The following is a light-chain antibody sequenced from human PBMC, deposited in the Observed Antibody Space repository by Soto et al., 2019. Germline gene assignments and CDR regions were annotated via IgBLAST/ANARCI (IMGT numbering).Light chain of an antibody. V-gene: IGKV3-15*01. CDR2: GAF. CDR1: QSVSYN. Sequence: EIVMTQSPATLSVSPGERATLSCRASQSVSYNLAWYQQKSGQGPRLLIYGAFTRATGIPARFSGSGSGTEFTLTISSRQSADFAVYYCQQYKNWPPLTFGGGTKVEIK. CDR3: QQYKNWPPLT. J-gene: IGKJ4*01.